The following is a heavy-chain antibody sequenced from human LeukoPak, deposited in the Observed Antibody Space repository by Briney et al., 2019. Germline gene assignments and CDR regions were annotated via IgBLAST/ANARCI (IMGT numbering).Heavy chain of an antibody. J-gene: IGHJ4*02. Sequence: SQTLSLTYTVSGGSIRSGSYYWSWIRQPAGKGLEWIGRIYTSGSTNYNPSLKSRVTISVDTSKNQFSLKLSSVTAADTAVYYCARAPLSHWSGFDYWGQGTLVTVSS. CDR1: GGSIRSGSYY. CDR2: IYTSGST. V-gene: IGHV4-61*02. D-gene: IGHD3-3*01. CDR3: ARAPLSHWSGFDY.